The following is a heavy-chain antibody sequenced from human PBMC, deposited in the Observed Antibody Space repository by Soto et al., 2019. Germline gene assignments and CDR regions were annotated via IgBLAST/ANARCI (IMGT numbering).Heavy chain of an antibody. CDR1: GFTFSTSG. D-gene: IGHD6-13*01. Sequence: ESGGGVVQPGTSLRLSCAASGFTFSTSGMHWVRQAPGKGLEWVAMISHDGGVTYYTDSVQGRFTISRDTPKNTLYLQMNSLRDEDTAIYYCAKDWGSSGWYNGFDPWGQGTRVTVSS. J-gene: IGHJ5*02. CDR2: ISHDGGVT. CDR3: AKDWGSSGWYNGFDP. V-gene: IGHV3-30*18.